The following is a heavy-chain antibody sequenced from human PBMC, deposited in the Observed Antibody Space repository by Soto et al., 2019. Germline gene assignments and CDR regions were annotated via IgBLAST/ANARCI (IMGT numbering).Heavy chain of an antibody. CDR3: ARSVAVRFDP. J-gene: IGHJ5*02. D-gene: IGHD2-21*01. CDR2: IYYSGST. Sequence: SETLSLTCTVSGGSISSSSYYWGWIRQPPGKGLEWIGSIYYSGSTYYNPSLKSRVTISVDTSKNQFSLKLSSVTAADTAVYYCARSVAVRFDPWGQGTLVTVSS. CDR1: GGSISSSSYY. V-gene: IGHV4-39*01.